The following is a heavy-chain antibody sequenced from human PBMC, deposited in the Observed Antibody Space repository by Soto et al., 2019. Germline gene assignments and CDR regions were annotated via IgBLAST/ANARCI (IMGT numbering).Heavy chain of an antibody. V-gene: IGHV1-69*02. CDR2: IIPILGIA. D-gene: IGHD3-10*01. Sequence: QVQLVQSGAEVKKPGSSVKVSCKASGGTFSSYTISWVRQAPGQGLEWMGRIIPILGIANYARKFQGRVTITADKSTSTAYMELSSLRSEDTAVYYCAMVRGDFAFDIWGQGTMVTVSS. J-gene: IGHJ3*02. CDR3: AMVRGDFAFDI. CDR1: GGTFSSYT.